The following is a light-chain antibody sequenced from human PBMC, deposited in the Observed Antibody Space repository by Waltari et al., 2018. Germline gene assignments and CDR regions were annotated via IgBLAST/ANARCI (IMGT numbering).Light chain of an antibody. CDR1: TIGAKS. J-gene: IGLJ3*02. V-gene: IGLV3-21*04. CDR2: YDS. CDR3: QVWDYDTAHLV. Sequence: SYVLTQPPSVSVAPGKTARIACGGNTIGAKSVHWYQERPGRAPVLIIYYDSVRPSGIPERFSGSNSGNTATLTISRVEAGDEADYYCQVWDYDTAHLVFGGGTTLTVV.